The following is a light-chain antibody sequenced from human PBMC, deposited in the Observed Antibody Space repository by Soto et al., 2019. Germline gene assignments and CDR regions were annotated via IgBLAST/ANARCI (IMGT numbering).Light chain of an antibody. V-gene: IGLV1-51*01. CDR1: ISNIGNSY. CDR3: GAWDSSLSAGV. J-gene: IGLJ2*01. Sequence: QSVLTQPPSVSAAPGQKVTISCSGSISNIGNSYVSWYQQLPGTAPKLLIYDNNKRPSGIPDRFSGSKSGTSGTLGITGLQTGDEADYYCGAWDSSLSAGVFGGGTQLTVL. CDR2: DNN.